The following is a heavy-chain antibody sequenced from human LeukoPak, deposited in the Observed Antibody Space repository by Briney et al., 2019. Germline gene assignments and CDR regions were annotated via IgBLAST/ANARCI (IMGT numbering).Heavy chain of an antibody. D-gene: IGHD6-13*01. CDR3: ARTDSSNWYWVPVY. CDR1: GGSISDYY. Sequence: PSETLSLTCTVPGGSISDYYWSWIRQPAGKGLEWIGRIYPSGSTNYNPSLKSRVTMSVDTSKNQFSLKLNSVTAADTAVYYCARTDSSNWYWVPVYWGQGTLVTVSS. J-gene: IGHJ4*02. CDR2: IYPSGST. V-gene: IGHV4-4*07.